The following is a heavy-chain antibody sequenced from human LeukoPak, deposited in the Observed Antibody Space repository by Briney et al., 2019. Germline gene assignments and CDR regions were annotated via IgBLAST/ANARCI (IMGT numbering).Heavy chain of an antibody. V-gene: IGHV3-9*03. D-gene: IGHD6-13*01. CDR3: AKDMSVGYSSSWYVGSAFDI. Sequence: GGSLRLSCAASGFTFDDYAMHWVRQAPGKGLEWVTGISWNSGSIGYADSVKGRFTISRDNAKNSLYLQMNSLRAEDMALYYCAKDMSVGYSSSWYVGSAFDIWGQGTMVTVSS. J-gene: IGHJ3*02. CDR2: ISWNSGSI. CDR1: GFTFDDYA.